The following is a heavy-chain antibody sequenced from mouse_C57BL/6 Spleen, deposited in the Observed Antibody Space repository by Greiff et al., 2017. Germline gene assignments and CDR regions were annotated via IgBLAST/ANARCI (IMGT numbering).Heavy chain of an antibody. J-gene: IGHJ4*01. CDR3: ARLGDYYGYYAMDY. V-gene: IGHV1-81*01. CDR1: GYTFTSYG. Sequence: QVQLQQSGAELARPGASVKLSCKASGYTFTSYGISWVKQRTGQGLEWIGEIYPRSGNTYYNEKFKGKATLTANKSSSTAYMELRSLTSEDSAVYFCARLGDYYGYYAMDYWGQGTSVTVSS. D-gene: IGHD1-1*01. CDR2: IYPRSGNT.